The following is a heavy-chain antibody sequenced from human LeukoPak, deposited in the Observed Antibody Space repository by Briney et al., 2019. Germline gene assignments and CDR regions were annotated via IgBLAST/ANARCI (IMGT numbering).Heavy chain of an antibody. J-gene: IGHJ3*01. CDR1: GGSISSANHF. CDR3: AREVITPGDSDGFDL. Sequence: PSETLSLTCTVSGGSISSANHFWSWVRQSPGWGLEWIGYIHYDGRAHYNPSLKSRVSMSLDMSKNQFSLTLSSVTAADTAIYYCAREVITPGDSDGFDLWGQGTMVSVSS. D-gene: IGHD2-2*01. CDR2: IHYDGRA. V-gene: IGHV4-30-4*08.